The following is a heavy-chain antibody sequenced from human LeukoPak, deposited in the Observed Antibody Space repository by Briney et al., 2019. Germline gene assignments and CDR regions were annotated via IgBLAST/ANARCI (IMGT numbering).Heavy chain of an antibody. D-gene: IGHD6-13*01. V-gene: IGHV3-11*04. CDR3: ARDWGSWDFDF. CDR2: ISHIGSYI. Sequence: GGSLRLSCAASGFTFSDYYMSWIRQAPGKGLEWVSSISHIGSYIYYSDSVKGRFTISRDNAKNSLYLQMNSLRAEDTAVYFCARDWGSWDFDFWGQGTLVTVSS. J-gene: IGHJ4*02. CDR1: GFTFSDYY.